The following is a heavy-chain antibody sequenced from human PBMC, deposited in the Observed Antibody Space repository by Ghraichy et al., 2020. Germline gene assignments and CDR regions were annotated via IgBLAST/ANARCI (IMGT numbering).Heavy chain of an antibody. CDR2: IYYSGST. CDR1: GGSISSSSYY. J-gene: IGHJ4*02. V-gene: IGHV4-39*01. D-gene: IGHD3-9*01. CDR3: ARLEYYDILAGHYIPSYFDH. Sequence: SETLSLTCTISGGSISSSSYYWGWIRQPPGKGLEWIGNIYYSGSTYYNPSLKSRVTISVDTPKNQFSMKLSSVTAADTAVYYCARLEYYDILAGHYIPSYFDHWGQGTLVTVSS.